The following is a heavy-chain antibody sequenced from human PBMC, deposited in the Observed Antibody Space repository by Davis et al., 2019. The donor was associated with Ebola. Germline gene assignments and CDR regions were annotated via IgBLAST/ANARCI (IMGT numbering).Heavy chain of an antibody. V-gene: IGHV1-46*01. CDR1: GYTFTSYY. CDR2: INPSGGST. D-gene: IGHD4-17*01. CDR3: ARDRMTTVTTMYYGMDV. J-gene: IGHJ6*02. Sequence: ASVKVSCKASGYTFTSYYMHWVRQAPGQGLEWMGIINPSGGSTSYAQKFQGRVTMTRDTSTSTVYMELSSLRSEDTAVYYCARDRMTTVTTMYYGMDVWGQGTTVTVSS.